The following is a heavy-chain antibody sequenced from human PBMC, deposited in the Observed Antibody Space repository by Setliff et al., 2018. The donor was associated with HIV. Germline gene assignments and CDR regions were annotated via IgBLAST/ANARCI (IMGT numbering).Heavy chain of an antibody. Sequence: SVKVSCKASGGTFSSYAISWVRQAPGQGLEWMGGIIPILGIANYAQKFQGRVTITADKSTSTAYMELSSLRSEDTAVYYCARDYSYDSSGYCYFDYWGQGTQVTVSS. D-gene: IGHD3-22*01. CDR2: IIPILGIA. V-gene: IGHV1-69*10. CDR1: GGTFSSYA. J-gene: IGHJ4*02. CDR3: ARDYSYDSSGYCYFDY.